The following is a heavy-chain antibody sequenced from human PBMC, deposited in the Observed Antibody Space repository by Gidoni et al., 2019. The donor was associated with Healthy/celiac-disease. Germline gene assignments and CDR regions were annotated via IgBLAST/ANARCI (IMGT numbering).Heavy chain of an antibody. V-gene: IGHV3-30-3*01. CDR2: ISYDGSNK. CDR3: AREGAGEPGTTSGWFDP. D-gene: IGHD1-7*01. CDR1: GVTCSSYA. J-gene: IGHJ5*02. Sequence: QVQLVESGGGVVQPGRSLRLPCAASGVTCSSYAMHWVRQAPGKGLEWVAVISYDGSNKYYADSVKGRFTISRDNSKNTLYLQMNSLRAEDTAVYYCAREGAGEPGTTSGWFDPWGQGTLVTVSS.